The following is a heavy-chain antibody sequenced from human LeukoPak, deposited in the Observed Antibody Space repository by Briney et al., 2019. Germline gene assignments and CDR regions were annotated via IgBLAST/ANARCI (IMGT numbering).Heavy chain of an antibody. CDR2: LYHSDSV. CDR1: GYSVNNGYY. V-gene: IGHV4-38-2*01. CDR3: ARQHDSSFYYYVDV. J-gene: IGHJ6*03. Sequence: SETLSLTCAVSGYSVNNGYYWVWIRQPPGKGLEWIGSLYHSDSVYYNTALQSRVSMSVDTSKNQFSLKLSFVTAADTAVYYCARQHDSSFYYYVDVWGSGTTVTVSS.